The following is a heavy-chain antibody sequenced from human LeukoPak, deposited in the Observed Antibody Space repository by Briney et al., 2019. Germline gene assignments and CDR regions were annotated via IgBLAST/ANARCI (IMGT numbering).Heavy chain of an antibody. CDR3: GVAYYDSSGYYPIDY. CDR1: GGTFSSYA. V-gene: IGHV1-69*13. J-gene: IGHJ4*02. Sequence: ASVTVSCKASGGTFSSYAISWVRQAPGQGLEWMGGIIPIFGTANYAQKFQGRVTITADESTSTAYMELSSLRSEDTAVYYCGVAYYDSSGYYPIDYWGQGTLVTVSS. D-gene: IGHD3-22*01. CDR2: IIPIFGTA.